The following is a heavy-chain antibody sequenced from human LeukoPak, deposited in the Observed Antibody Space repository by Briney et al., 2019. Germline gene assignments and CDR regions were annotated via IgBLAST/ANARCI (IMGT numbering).Heavy chain of an antibody. V-gene: IGHV1-2*02. Sequence: ASVKVSCKAYGYTFTGYYIHWVRQAPGQGLEWMGWINPNSGATSYARNFQGRVTMTRDTSISTAYMELSRLRSDDTAVYYCARPLLWWPQVGYFDYWGQGTLVTVSS. CDR2: INPNSGAT. CDR3: ARPLLWWPQVGYFDY. J-gene: IGHJ4*02. D-gene: IGHD4/OR15-4a*01. CDR1: GYTFTGYY.